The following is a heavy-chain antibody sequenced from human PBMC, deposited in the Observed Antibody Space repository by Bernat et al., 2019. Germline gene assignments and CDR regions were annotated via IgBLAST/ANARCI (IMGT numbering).Heavy chain of an antibody. J-gene: IGHJ4*02. CDR3: TTLSLHLGELSLYSDY. CDR2: IKSKTDGGTT. CDR1: GFTFSNAW. Sequence: EVQLVESGGGLVKPGGSLRLSCAASGFTFSNAWMSWVRQAPGKGLEWVGRIKSKTDGGTTDYAAPVKGRFTISRDDSKNTLYLQMNSLKTEDTAVYYCTTLSLHLGELSLYSDYWGQGTLVTVSS. D-gene: IGHD3-16*02. V-gene: IGHV3-15*01.